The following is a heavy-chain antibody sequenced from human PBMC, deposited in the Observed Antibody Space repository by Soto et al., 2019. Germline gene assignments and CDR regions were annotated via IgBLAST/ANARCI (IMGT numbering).Heavy chain of an antibody. D-gene: IGHD7-27*01. CDR2: IIPIFGTA. CDR1: GYTFTSYY. Sequence: SVKVSCKASGYTFTSYYMQWVRQAPGQGLEWMGGIIPIFGTANYAQKFQGRVTITADESTSTAYMELSSLRSEDTAVYYCARSPTGGSPEGYWGQGTLVTVSS. V-gene: IGHV1-69*13. J-gene: IGHJ4*02. CDR3: ARSPTGGSPEGY.